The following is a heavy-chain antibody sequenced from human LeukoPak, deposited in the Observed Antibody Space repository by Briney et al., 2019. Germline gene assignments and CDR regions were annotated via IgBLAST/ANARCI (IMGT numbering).Heavy chain of an antibody. CDR3: ARAYVVVTYGDYGVTDY. D-gene: IGHD4-17*01. CDR2: ISANNGNT. CDR1: GGTFSSYA. V-gene: IGHV1-18*01. J-gene: IGHJ4*02. Sequence: GASVKVSCKASGGTFSSYAISWVRQAPGQGLEWMGWISANNGNTNYAQRFQGRVTMTTDTSTTTAYMELRSLRSDDTAVYYCARAYVVVTYGDYGVTDYWGQGTLVTVSS.